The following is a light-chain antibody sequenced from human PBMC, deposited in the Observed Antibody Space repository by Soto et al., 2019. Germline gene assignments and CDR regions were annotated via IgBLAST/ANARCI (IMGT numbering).Light chain of an antibody. CDR2: GAS. CDR3: QKYNIWHQT. J-gene: IGKJ1*01. V-gene: IGKV3-15*01. Sequence: VMTQSSLTLFMSPFPGANFSAMAGQSVSSNLAWYQQKPGQANRLLIYGASTRATGIPARFSGSGSGTEFTLTISSLQSEEFAVYVCQKYNIWHQTVGQGTQVEIK. CDR1: QSVSSN.